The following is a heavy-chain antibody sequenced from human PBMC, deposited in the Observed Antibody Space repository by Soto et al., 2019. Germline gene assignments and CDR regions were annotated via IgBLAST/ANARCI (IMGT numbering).Heavy chain of an antibody. J-gene: IGHJ4*02. CDR3: AIVLSPPLEAAMVKEYYFDY. D-gene: IGHD5-18*01. Sequence: SVKVSCKASGFTFTSSAVQWVRQARGQRLEWIGWIVVGSGNTNYAQKFQERVTITRDMSTSTAYMELSSLRSEDTAVYYCAIVLSPPLEAAMVKEYYFDYWGQGTLVTVSS. V-gene: IGHV1-58*01. CDR2: IVVGSGNT. CDR1: GFTFTSSA.